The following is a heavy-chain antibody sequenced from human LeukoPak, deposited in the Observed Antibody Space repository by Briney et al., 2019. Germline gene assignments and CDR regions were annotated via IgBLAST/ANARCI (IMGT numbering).Heavy chain of an antibody. J-gene: IGHJ3*02. V-gene: IGHV5-51*01. CDR2: IYPGDSDT. CDR1: GYSFTSYW. D-gene: IGHD5-18*01. CDR3: ARLGVRSTGVQPWSTGAAFDI. Sequence: RGESLKISCKGSGYSFTSYWIGWVRQMPGKGMEWMGIIYPGDSDTKYSPSFQGQVTISADKSISTAYLQRSSLKASDTGMYYCARLGVRSTGVQPWSTGAAFDIWGQGTMVTVSS.